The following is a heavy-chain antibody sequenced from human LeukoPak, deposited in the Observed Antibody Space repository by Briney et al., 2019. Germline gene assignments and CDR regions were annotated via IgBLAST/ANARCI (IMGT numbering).Heavy chain of an antibody. CDR2: INPNSGGT. CDR1: GGTFSSYV. CDR3: ARLDPSPLYCSSTSCYVDDY. D-gene: IGHD2-2*01. J-gene: IGHJ4*02. Sequence: VASVKVSCKASGGTFSSYVINWVRQAPGQGLEWMGWINPNSGGTNYAQKFQGRVTMTRDTSISTAYMELSRLRSDDTAVYYCARLDPSPLYCSSTSCYVDDYWGQGTLVTVSS. V-gene: IGHV1-2*02.